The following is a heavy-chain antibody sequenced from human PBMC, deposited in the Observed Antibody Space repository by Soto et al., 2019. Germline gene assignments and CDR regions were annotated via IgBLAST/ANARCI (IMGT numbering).Heavy chain of an antibody. Sequence: WSLRISGSACGFTCNQYSMQWVRQSPGKGLQFVSTISSNGGGTDYTDSVKGRFTISRDNSKKTLYLQMSRLRPGDTAVYYCVKDLFGMDVWGQGTTVTVSS. CDR2: ISSNGGGT. CDR1: GFTCNQYS. J-gene: IGHJ6*02. CDR3: VKDLFGMDV. V-gene: IGHV3-64D*06.